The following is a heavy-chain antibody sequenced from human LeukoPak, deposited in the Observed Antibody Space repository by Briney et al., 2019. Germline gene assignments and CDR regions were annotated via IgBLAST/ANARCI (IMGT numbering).Heavy chain of an antibody. D-gene: IGHD7-27*01. J-gene: IGHJ4*02. CDR3: ATIGDRRTGELYRIDY. Sequence: PGGSLRLSCSASGFTFTNYAMHWVRQAPGKGLDYVSAISPNGGSTYHADSVKGRFTISRDNSKNTLYLQMNSLRAEDAAIYYCATIGDRRTGELYRIDYWGQGTLVTASS. V-gene: IGHV3-64*04. CDR2: ISPNGGST. CDR1: GFTFTNYA.